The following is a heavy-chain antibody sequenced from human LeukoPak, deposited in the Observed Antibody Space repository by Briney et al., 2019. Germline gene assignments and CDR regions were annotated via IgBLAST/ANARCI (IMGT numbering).Heavy chain of an antibody. J-gene: IGHJ4*02. Sequence: PGGSLRLSCAASGFTFSSYAMHWVRQAPGKGLEYVSAISSNGGSTYYANSVKGRFTISRDNSKNTLYLQMGSLRAEDMAVYYCARGGSAAMYYFDYWGQGTLVTVSS. CDR2: ISSNGGST. CDR1: GFTFSSYA. CDR3: ARGGSAAMYYFDY. V-gene: IGHV3-64*01. D-gene: IGHD2-15*01.